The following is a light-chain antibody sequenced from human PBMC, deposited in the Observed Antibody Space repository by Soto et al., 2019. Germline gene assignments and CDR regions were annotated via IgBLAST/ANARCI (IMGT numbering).Light chain of an antibody. Sequence: EIVLTQSPGTLSLSPGERATLSCRASQSVSSSYLAWYQQKPGQAPRLLIYGASSRATGIPDRFSGSGSGANSTLTISILKPEVLAVYDCQQYGSPCEFGQGIRVDIK. CDR2: GAS. V-gene: IGKV3-20*01. J-gene: IGKJ1*01. CDR1: QSVSSSY. CDR3: QQYGSPCE.